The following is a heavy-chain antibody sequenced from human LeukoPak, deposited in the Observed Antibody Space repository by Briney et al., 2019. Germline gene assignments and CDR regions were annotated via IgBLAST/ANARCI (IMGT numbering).Heavy chain of an antibody. Sequence: GASVKFSCKRSGYTISAYDVNWVRQAPGQGLEWMGWINPNSGGTNYAQKFQGRVTMTRDTSISTAYMELSRLRSDDTAVYYCARVRQQRANWFDPWGQGTLVTVSS. CDR2: INPNSGGT. D-gene: IGHD6-13*01. CDR3: ARVRQQRANWFDP. V-gene: IGHV1-2*02. J-gene: IGHJ5*02. CDR1: GYTISAYD.